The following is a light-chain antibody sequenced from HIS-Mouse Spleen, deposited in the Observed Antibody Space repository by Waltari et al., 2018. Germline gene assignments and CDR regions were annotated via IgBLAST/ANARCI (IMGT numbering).Light chain of an antibody. CDR1: SIDVGCYNY. CDR3: SSYTSSSTPYV. J-gene: IGLJ1*01. CDR2: EVS. Sequence: QSALTQPASVSGSPGQSITISCTGTSIDVGCYNYVPWYQQHPGKAPKLMIYEVSNRPSGVSNRFSGSKSGNTASLTISGLQAEDEADYYCSSYTSSSTPYVFGTGTKVTVL. V-gene: IGLV2-14*01.